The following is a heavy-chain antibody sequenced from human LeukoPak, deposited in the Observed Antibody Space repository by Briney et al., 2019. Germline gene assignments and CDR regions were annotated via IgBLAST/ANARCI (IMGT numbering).Heavy chain of an antibody. V-gene: IGHV3-74*01. J-gene: IGHJ6*02. CDR2: VNGDGTYT. CDR3: TRRPYGGDGLGV. Sequence: PGGSLRLSCAASGFTFTNYWMHWVRQAPGEGLVWLSRVNGDGTYTNYADPVKGRFTISRDNAENTLYLQMNSLRAEDTAVYYCTRRPYGGDGLGVWGPGTTVTVSS. D-gene: IGHD3-10*01. CDR1: GFTFTNYW.